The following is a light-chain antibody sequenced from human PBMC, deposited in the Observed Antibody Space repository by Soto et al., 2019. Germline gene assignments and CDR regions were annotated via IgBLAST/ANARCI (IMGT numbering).Light chain of an antibody. J-gene: IGLJ1*01. Sequence: QSALTQPASVSGSPGQSITISCTGTSTDVGRYNYVSWYQQHPGKAPKLMVYDVSNRPSWVSNRFSGSKSGITASLTISGLQAEDEADYYCTSYTSDSTYVFGTGTNLTVL. CDR2: DVS. CDR1: STDVGRYNY. CDR3: TSYTSDSTYV. V-gene: IGLV2-14*01.